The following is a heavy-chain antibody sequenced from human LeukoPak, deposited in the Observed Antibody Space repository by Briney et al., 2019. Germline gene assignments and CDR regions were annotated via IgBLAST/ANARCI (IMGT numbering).Heavy chain of an antibody. CDR1: GFTFSSYE. J-gene: IGHJ4*02. D-gene: IGHD1-1*01. CDR2: ISSSGSTI. CDR3: ATLVNYWSFDY. Sequence: GGSLRLSCAASGFTFSSYEMNWVRQAPGKGLEWVSYISSSGSTIYYADSVKGRFTISRDNAKNSLYLQMNSLRAEDTAVYYCATLVNYWSFDYWGQGTLVTVSS. V-gene: IGHV3-48*03.